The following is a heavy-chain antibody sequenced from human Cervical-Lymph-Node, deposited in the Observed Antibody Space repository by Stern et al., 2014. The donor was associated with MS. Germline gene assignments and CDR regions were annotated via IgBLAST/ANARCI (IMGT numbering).Heavy chain of an antibody. J-gene: IGHJ4*02. CDR2: IYLDDDK. CDR1: GFSVATAGVG. CDR3: AHSRVKYCRGGTCYSSLFDY. V-gene: IGHV2-5*02. D-gene: IGHD2-15*01. Sequence: QVTLKESGPTLVKPTQTVTLTCTLSGFSVATAGVGVGCIRQPPGKALEWLALIYLDDDKLYSPSLKNRLTIIKDTSKNQVVLTMTNVDPVDTATYYCAHSRVKYCRGGTCYSSLFDYWGQGTLVTVSS.